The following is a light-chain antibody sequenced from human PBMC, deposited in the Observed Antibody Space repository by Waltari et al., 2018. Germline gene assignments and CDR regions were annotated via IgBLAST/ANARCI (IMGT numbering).Light chain of an antibody. CDR1: QSVTNP. V-gene: IGKV3-11*01. CDR2: DAS. CDR3: QHRGHWPPDAT. Sequence: EIVLTQSPATLSLSPGERATLSCRASQSVTNPLAWYQQKPGQSPRLLLYDASNRATGIPARFSGSGSGTDFTLTISSLEPEDFAVYYCQHRGHWPPDATFGPGTKVDIK. J-gene: IGKJ3*01.